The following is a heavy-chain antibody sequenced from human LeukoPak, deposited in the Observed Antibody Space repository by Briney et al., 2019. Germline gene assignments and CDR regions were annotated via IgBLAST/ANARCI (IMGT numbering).Heavy chain of an antibody. J-gene: IGHJ5*02. CDR1: GYTFTSYY. Sequence: ASVKVSCKASGYTFTSYYMHWVRQAPGQGLEWMGIINPSGGSTSYAQKFQGRVTMTRDMSTSTVYMELSSLRSEDTAVYYCARAGDDFWGGYPQPNWFDPWGQGTLVTVSS. CDR3: ARAGDDFWGGYPQPNWFDP. CDR2: INPSGGST. D-gene: IGHD3-3*01. V-gene: IGHV1-46*01.